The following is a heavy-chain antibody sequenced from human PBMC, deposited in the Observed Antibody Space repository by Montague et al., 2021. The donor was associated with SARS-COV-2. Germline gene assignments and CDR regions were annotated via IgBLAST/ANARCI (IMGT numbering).Heavy chain of an antibody. D-gene: IGHD3-10*01. CDR1: GGSVSSSRYY. CDR3: ASQYYYGSGTYVYKYYMDF. V-gene: IGHV4-39*01. J-gene: IGHJ6*03. CDR2: ISYSGRT. Sequence: SETLSLTCTVSGGSVSSSRYYWGWIRQPPGRGLEWVGSISYSGRTYFSPSLKSRLTISVDSSENQFSLRLSSVTAADTAVYYCASQYYYGSGTYVYKYYMDFWGKGTTVTVSS.